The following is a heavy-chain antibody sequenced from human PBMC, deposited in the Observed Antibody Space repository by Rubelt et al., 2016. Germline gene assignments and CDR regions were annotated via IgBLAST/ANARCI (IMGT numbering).Heavy chain of an antibody. CDR3: ARIESDNWNTYGMDV. J-gene: IGHJ6*02. V-gene: IGHV2-5*01. CDR1: GFSLSTSGVG. Sequence: QITLKESGPTLVKPTQTLTLTCTFSGFSLSTSGVGVGWIRQSPGKALEWLALIYWHDDKRYSPSLQRRPTISKDTSKNQVVLTMTNMDPVDTATYYCARIESDNWNTYGMDVWGQGTTVTVS. CDR2: IYWHDDK. D-gene: IGHD1-1*01.